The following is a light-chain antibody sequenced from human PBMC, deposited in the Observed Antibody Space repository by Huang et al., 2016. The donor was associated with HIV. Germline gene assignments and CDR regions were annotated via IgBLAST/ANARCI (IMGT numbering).Light chain of an antibody. Sequence: EIVMTQSPATLSVSPGERATLSCRASHRITSNLAWYQQTPGQAPRLLIYGASTRATGIPVRFVGSGSGTQFTLTISSLQSEDFAIYYCQQYNNWPLTFGGGTKVEIK. CDR1: HRITSN. V-gene: IGKV3-15*01. CDR3: QQYNNWPLT. CDR2: GAS. J-gene: IGKJ4*01.